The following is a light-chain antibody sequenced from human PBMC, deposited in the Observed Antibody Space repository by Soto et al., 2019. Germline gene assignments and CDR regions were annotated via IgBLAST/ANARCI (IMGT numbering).Light chain of an antibody. CDR3: QHYNNWRPWT. Sequence: ETVMTQSPATLSVSPGERATLSCRASQTVSNNLAWYQQKPGQAPRLLIYGASTRATGIPARFSGSGSGTDFTLTISSLQSEAFAVYYCQHYNNWRPWTFGQGTKVEI. CDR1: QTVSNN. J-gene: IGKJ1*01. CDR2: GAS. V-gene: IGKV3-15*01.